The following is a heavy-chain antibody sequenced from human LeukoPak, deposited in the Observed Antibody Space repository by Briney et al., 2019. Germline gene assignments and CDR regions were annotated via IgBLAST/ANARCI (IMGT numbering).Heavy chain of an antibody. CDR1: GFTFNLYA. V-gene: IGHV3-23*01. CDR2: ISDSGKYL. J-gene: IGHJ5*02. Sequence: GGSLRLSCAASGFTFNLYAMAWVRQTPEKGQEWVSIISDSGKYLYYAESVKGRFTVSRDNSRNTLYLHMSSLTVDDTALYYCVRWGTSCCGGTCYPDHWGQGTLATVSS. CDR3: VRWGTSCCGGTCYPDH. D-gene: IGHD2-15*01.